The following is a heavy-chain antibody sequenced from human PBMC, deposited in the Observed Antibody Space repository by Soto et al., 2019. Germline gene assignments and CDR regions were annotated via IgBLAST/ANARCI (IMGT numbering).Heavy chain of an antibody. CDR3: AKDHYYDSSGSYFDY. J-gene: IGHJ4*02. CDR2: ISGSGGST. V-gene: IGHV3-23*01. D-gene: IGHD3-22*01. Sequence: TGGSLRLSCAASGFTFSSYAMSWVRQAPGKGLEWVSAISGSGGSTYYADSVKGRFTISRDNSKNTLYLQMNSLRAEDTAVYYCAKDHYYDSSGSYFDYWSQGTLVTVSS. CDR1: GFTFSSYA.